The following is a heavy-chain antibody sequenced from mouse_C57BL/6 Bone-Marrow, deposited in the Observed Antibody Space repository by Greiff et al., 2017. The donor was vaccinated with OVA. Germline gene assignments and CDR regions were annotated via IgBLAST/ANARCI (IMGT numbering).Heavy chain of an antibody. CDR3: ARFLLYTFAY. J-gene: IGHJ3*01. D-gene: IGHD2-1*01. CDR2: LYPGSGST. Sequence: VQLQQPGTELVKPGASVKMSCKASGYTFTSYRITWVKQRPGQGLEWIGELYPGSGSTNYNEKLTSKATLTVDTSSSTAYMQLSSLTSEDSAVYYCARFLLYTFAYWGQGTLVTVAA. CDR1: GYTFTSYR. V-gene: IGHV1-55*01.